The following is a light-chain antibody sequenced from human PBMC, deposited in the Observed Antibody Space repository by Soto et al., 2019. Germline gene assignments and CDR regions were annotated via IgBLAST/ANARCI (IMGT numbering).Light chain of an antibody. CDR1: SSDVGGYNY. J-gene: IGLJ2*01. CDR2: DVS. V-gene: IGLV2-14*03. Sequence: QSALTQPASVSGSPGQSINISCTGTSSDVGGYNYVSWYQHNPGKAPKLMIYDVSNRPSGVSNRFSGSKSDNTASLTISGLQAEDEADYYCSSYTSTSTVVFGGGTKLTVL. CDR3: SSYTSTSTVV.